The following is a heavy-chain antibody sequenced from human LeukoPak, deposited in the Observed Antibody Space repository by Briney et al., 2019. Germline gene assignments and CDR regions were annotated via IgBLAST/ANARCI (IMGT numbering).Heavy chain of an antibody. Sequence: RGSLRLSCAASGFTSSDYYMSWIRQAPGKGLEWVSYISSSGSTIYYADSVKGRFTISRDNAKNSLYLQMNSLRAEDTAVYYCARDRRVYCSSTSCYSHRFDPWGQGTLVTVSS. V-gene: IGHV3-11*01. CDR2: ISSSGSTI. CDR3: ARDRRVYCSSTSCYSHRFDP. CDR1: GFTSSDYY. D-gene: IGHD2-2*01. J-gene: IGHJ5*02.